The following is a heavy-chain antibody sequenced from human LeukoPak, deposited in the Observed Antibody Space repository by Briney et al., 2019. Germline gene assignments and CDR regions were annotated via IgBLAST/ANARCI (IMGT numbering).Heavy chain of an antibody. D-gene: IGHD3-22*01. CDR1: GGTFSSYA. Sequence: SVKVSCKASGGTFSSYAISWVRQAPGQGLEWMGGIIPIFGTANYAQKFQGRVTITTDESTSTAYMELSSLRSEDTAVYYCAREGYYYDSSGYFPYFDYWGQGTLVTVSS. V-gene: IGHV1-69*05. J-gene: IGHJ4*02. CDR2: IIPIFGTA. CDR3: AREGYYYDSSGYFPYFDY.